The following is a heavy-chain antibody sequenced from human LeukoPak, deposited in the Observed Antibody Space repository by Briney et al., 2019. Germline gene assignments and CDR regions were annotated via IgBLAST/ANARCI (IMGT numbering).Heavy chain of an antibody. J-gene: IGHJ4*02. CDR1: GYTFTGYY. CDR2: INPNSGGT. D-gene: IGHD3-10*01. V-gene: IGHV1-2*02. CDR3: ARDRDYGSGRPDY. Sequence: ASVMVSCKASGYTFTGYYMHWVRQAPGQGLEWMGWINPNSGGTNYAQKFQGRVTMTRDTSISTAYMELSRLRSDDTAVYYCARDRDYGSGRPDYWGQGTLVTVSS.